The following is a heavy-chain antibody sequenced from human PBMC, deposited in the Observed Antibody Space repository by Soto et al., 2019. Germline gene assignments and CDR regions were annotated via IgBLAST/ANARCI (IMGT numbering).Heavy chain of an antibody. V-gene: IGHV1-69*13. CDR2: IIPIFGTA. CDR1: GGTFSSYA. Sequence: GASVKVSCKASGGTFSSYAISWVRQAPGQGLEWMGGIIPIFGTANYAQKFQGRVTITADESTSTAYMELSSLRSEDTAVYYCARYTTYDYDSSGYQNDWFDPWGQGTLVTVSS. D-gene: IGHD3-22*01. CDR3: ARYTTYDYDSSGYQNDWFDP. J-gene: IGHJ5*02.